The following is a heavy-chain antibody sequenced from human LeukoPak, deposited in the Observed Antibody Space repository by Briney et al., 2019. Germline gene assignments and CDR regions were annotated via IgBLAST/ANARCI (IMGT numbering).Heavy chain of an antibody. Sequence: GGSLRLSCAASGFTFSSYWMIWVRQAPGKGLEWVANIKQDGNEIYYVDSVKGRFTISRDNAKNSVYLQMESLRAEDTAVYFCARDRHVPGLYYYYMDVWGKGTTVTVSS. J-gene: IGHJ6*03. CDR2: IKQDGNEI. V-gene: IGHV3-7*01. CDR3: ARDRHVPGLYYYYMDV. D-gene: IGHD6-6*01. CDR1: GFTFSSYW.